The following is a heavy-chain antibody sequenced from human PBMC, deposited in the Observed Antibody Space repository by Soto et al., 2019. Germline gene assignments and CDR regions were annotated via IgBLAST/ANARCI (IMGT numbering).Heavy chain of an antibody. J-gene: IGHJ6*03. CDR2: MYYGGSF. CDR1: GGSISGGGSY. CDR3: ARDRQYCSSTSCRDYYHHMAV. Sequence: SETLSLTCTVSGGSISGGGSYWSWIRQRPGKGLEWIGYMYYGGSFYYNPSLKGRVMISSDTSKNQFSLKLSSVTAADTAVYYCARDRQYCSSTSCRDYYHHMAVWGKGTTVTVSS. D-gene: IGHD2-2*01. V-gene: IGHV4-61*08.